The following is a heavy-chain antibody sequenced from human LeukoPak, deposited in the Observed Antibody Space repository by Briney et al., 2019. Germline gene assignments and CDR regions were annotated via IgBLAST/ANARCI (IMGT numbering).Heavy chain of an antibody. D-gene: IGHD5-18*01. CDR3: ARDGFDVDTAMTPGGY. CDR1: GYTFTGYY. Sequence: ASVKVSCKASGYTFTGYYMHWVRPAPGQGLEWMGWVNPNSGGTNYAQKFQGRVTMTRDTSISTAYMELSRLRSDDTAVYYCARDGFDVDTAMTPGGYWGQGTLVTVSS. CDR2: VNPNSGGT. V-gene: IGHV1-2*02. J-gene: IGHJ4*02.